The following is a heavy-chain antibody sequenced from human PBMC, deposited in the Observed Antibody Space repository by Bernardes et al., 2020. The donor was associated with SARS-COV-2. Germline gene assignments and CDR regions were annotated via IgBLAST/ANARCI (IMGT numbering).Heavy chain of an antibody. CDR3: ARVYYHLDY. D-gene: IGHD3-22*01. V-gene: IGHV2-70*11. J-gene: IGHJ4*02. Sequence: SGPTLVKPTQTLTLTCTFSGFSLSTSGMCVAWIRQPPGKALEWLARIDCDDDKYYNPSLKTRLTISKDTSRNQVVLRMTNVDPADTATYYCARVYYHLDYWGQGTVVTVSS. CDR1: GFSLSTSGMC. CDR2: IDCDDDK.